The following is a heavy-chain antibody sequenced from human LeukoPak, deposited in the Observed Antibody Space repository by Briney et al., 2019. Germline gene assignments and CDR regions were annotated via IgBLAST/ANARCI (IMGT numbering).Heavy chain of an antibody. CDR3: ARARPWDSSRSYYFGMDV. CDR2: IPGSGGAT. D-gene: IGHD3-22*01. CDR1: GFTFSSYA. Sequence: PGGSLRLSCEASGFTFSSYAIRWVRQAPGTGLEWVSSIPGSGGATYYADSVRSRFSISRDSSKNTVYLQINSLRDEDTAVYYCARARPWDSSRSYYFGMDVWGHGTTVTVSS. V-gene: IGHV3-23*01. J-gene: IGHJ6*02.